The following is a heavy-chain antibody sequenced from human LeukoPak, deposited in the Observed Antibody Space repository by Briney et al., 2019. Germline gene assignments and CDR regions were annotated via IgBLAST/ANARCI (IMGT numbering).Heavy chain of an antibody. Sequence: PGGSLRLSCAASGFTFSRYSMNWVRQAPGKGLEWVSYISSSSTIYYADSVKGRFTISRDNAKNSVYLQMSSLRDEDTAVYYCARGYDFDYWGQGTLVTVSS. D-gene: IGHD3-3*01. V-gene: IGHV3-48*02. CDR1: GFTFSRYS. J-gene: IGHJ4*02. CDR3: ARGYDFDY. CDR2: ISSSSTI.